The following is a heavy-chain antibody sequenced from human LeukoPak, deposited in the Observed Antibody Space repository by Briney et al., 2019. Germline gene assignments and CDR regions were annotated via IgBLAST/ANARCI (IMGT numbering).Heavy chain of an antibody. CDR1: GYTFTSYG. Sequence: ASVKASGKASGYTFTSYGISWVRQAPGQGLEWMGGIIPIFGTANYAQKFQGRVTITADESTSTAYMELSSLRSEDTAVYYCARGGTRITMVRGVATYYYYYMDVWGKGNTVTISS. CDR3: ARGGTRITMVRGVATYYYYYMDV. CDR2: IIPIFGTA. J-gene: IGHJ6*03. D-gene: IGHD3-10*01. V-gene: IGHV1-69*13.